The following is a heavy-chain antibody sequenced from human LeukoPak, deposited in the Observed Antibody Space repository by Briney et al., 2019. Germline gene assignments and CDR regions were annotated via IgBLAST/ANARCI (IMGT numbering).Heavy chain of an antibody. V-gene: IGHV3-74*01. J-gene: IGHJ6*03. D-gene: IGHD1-7*01. CDR1: GFTFESYG. Sequence: QPGGSLRLSCVASGFTFESYGMSWVRQVPGKVLEWVSRINSDGSSTSYADSVKGRFTISRDNAKNTLYLQMNSLRAEDTAVYYCARDAPELPYYYYYYMDVWGKGTTVTVSS. CDR2: INSDGSST. CDR3: ARDAPELPYYYYYYMDV.